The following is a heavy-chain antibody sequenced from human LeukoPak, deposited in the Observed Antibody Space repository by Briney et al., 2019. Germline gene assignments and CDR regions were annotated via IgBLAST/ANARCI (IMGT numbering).Heavy chain of an antibody. CDR1: GYTFTSYG. CDR3: ARAPERLGWFDP. J-gene: IGHJ5*02. CDR2: ITAYNGKT. V-gene: IGHV1-18*01. D-gene: IGHD1-1*01. Sequence: GASVKVSCKASGYTFTSYGISWVRQAPGQGLEWVGWITAYNGKTNYAQKVQDRMTMTTETSTSTAYMEIRNLRSDDTAVYYCARAPERLGWFDPWGQGTLVTVSS.